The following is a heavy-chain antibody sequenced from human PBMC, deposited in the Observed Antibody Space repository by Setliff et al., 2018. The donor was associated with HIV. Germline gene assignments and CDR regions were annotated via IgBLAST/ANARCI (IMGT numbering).Heavy chain of an antibody. CDR2: IIPIFGTA. CDR1: GGTFSSYA. V-gene: IGHV1-69*05. D-gene: IGHD6-19*01. CDR3: ARDYAVRSSGWMGLVGDYYYYGMDV. Sequence: SVKVSCKASGGTFSSYAISWVRQAPGQGLEWMGGIIPIFGTANYAQNFQGRVTITTDESTSTVYMELSSLRSEDTAIYYCARDYAVRSSGWMGLVGDYYYYGMDVWGQGTTVTVSS. J-gene: IGHJ6*02.